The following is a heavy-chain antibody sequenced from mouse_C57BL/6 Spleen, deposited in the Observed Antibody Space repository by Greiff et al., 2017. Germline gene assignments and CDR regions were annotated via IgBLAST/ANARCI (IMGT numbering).Heavy chain of an antibody. CDR2: ITPSTGGI. D-gene: IGHD3-2*02. Sequence: VQLKQSGPELVKPGASVKISCKASGYSFTGYYLNWVKQSSEKSLEWIGEITPSTGGITYNQKFKATATLPVDKSYRTAYMQLKSLTSDYSAVYYLARCSSCYVGLAYWGQGTLVTVSA. CDR3: ARCSSCYVGLAY. V-gene: IGHV1-42*01. J-gene: IGHJ3*01. CDR1: GYSFTGYY.